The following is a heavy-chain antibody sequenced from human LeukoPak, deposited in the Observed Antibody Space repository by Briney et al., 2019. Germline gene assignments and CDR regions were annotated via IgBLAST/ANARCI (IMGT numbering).Heavy chain of an antibody. V-gene: IGHV3-23*01. CDR1: GFAFSNYG. CDR2: ISDTGGGT. D-gene: IGHD1-1*01. CDR3: AKVGIGWVAFEN. Sequence: PGGSLRLSRAASGFAFSNYGMTWVRQVPGKGLQWVSAISDTGGGTFYAASVKGRFTISRDNSKNTLFLQMNSLRSDDSAIYYCAKVGIGWVAFENWGQGTQVTVSS. J-gene: IGHJ4*02.